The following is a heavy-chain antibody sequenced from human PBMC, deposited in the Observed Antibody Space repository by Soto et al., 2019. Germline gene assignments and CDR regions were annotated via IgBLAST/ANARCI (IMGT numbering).Heavy chain of an antibody. CDR1: GFTFSSYA. J-gene: IGHJ5*02. D-gene: IGHD3-3*01. V-gene: IGHV3-23*01. CDR2: ISGSGGST. CDR3: AKGQHYDFWSGPEPNWFDP. Sequence: GGSLRLSCAASGFTFSSYAMSWVRQAPGKGLEWVSAISGSGGSTYYADSVKGRFTISRDNSKNTLYLQMNSLRAEDTAVYYCAKGQHYDFWSGPEPNWFDPWGQGTLVTVSS.